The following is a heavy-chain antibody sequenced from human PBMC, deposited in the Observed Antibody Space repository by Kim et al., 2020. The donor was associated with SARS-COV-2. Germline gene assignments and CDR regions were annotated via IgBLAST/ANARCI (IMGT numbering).Heavy chain of an antibody. D-gene: IGHD2-15*01. V-gene: IGHV1-69*13. Sequence: SVKVSCKASGGTFSSYAISWVRQAPGQGLEWMGGIIPIFGTANYAQKFQGRVTITADESTSTAYMELSSLRSEDTAVYYCARDVRSWCGGSCYGRVGWFDPWGQGTLVTVSS. CDR1: GGTFSSYA. CDR2: IIPIFGTA. J-gene: IGHJ5*02. CDR3: ARDVRSWCGGSCYGRVGWFDP.